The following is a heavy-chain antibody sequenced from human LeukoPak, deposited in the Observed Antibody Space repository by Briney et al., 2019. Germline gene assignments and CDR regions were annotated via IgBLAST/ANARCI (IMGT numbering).Heavy chain of an antibody. CDR1: GDSINSYY. CDR3: ASLPGHGSGYGVYYYMDV. D-gene: IGHD5-12*01. J-gene: IGHJ6*03. V-gene: IGHV4-4*07. CDR2: IFTSGST. Sequence: SETLSLTCTVSGDSINSYYWNWIRQPANKNLEWIGRIFTSGSTNYNPSLKSRVTMSVDLSGNKFSLNVTSVTAADTAVYYCASLPGHGSGYGVYYYMDVWGKGTTVTVSS.